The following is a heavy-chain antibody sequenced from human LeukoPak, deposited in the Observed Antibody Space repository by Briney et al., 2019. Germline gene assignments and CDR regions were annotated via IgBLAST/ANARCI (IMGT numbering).Heavy chain of an antibody. CDR3: TRVQAGRAGLMDV. Sequence: PGGSLRLSCAASGFTLSSYWMHWVRQAPGEGLVWVSRIDPDGSTTSYADSVKGRFTTSRDNAKNTLYLQMNSLRAEDTALYYCTRVQAGRAGLMDVWGRGTTVTVSS. J-gene: IGHJ6*02. V-gene: IGHV3-74*01. CDR2: IDPDGSTT. CDR1: GFTLSSYW. D-gene: IGHD6-13*01.